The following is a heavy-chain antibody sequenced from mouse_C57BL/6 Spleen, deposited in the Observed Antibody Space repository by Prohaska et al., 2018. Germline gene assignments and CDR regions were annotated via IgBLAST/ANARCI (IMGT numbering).Heavy chain of an antibody. CDR2: ISSGSSTI. CDR1: GFTFSDYG. Sequence: EVQLVESGGGLVKPGGSLKLSCAASGFTFSDYGMHWVRQAPEKGLEWVAYISSGSSTIYYADTVKGRFTISRDNAKNTLFLQMTSLRSEDTAMYYCARRYYGSSYGGAMDYWGQGTSVTVSS. CDR3: ARRYYGSSYGGAMDY. J-gene: IGHJ4*01. V-gene: IGHV5-17*01. D-gene: IGHD1-1*01.